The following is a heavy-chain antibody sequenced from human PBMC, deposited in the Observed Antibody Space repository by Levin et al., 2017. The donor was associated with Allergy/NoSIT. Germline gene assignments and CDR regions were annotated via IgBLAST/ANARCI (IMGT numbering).Heavy chain of an antibody. V-gene: IGHV3-21*01. CDR3: ASDGSYDTLDI. CDR1: GFTFSGYT. Sequence: SCAASGFTFSGYTLNWVRQAPGKGLEWVSSISSSSTYIYYADSLKGRFTISRDDAKNSLSLQMNSLRVEDTAVYYCASDGSYDTLDIWGQATIVTVSS. D-gene: IGHD6-6*01. CDR2: ISSSSTYI. J-gene: IGHJ3*02.